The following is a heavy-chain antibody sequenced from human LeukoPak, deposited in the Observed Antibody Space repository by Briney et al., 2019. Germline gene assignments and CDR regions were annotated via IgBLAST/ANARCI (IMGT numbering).Heavy chain of an antibody. V-gene: IGHV2-5*02. Sequence: SGPMLVRPTQTLTLTCTLSGISLTTSGVGVGWIRQLPGKALEWLALIYRDDDRRYSPSLRSRLTITKDTSKNQVVLTMTNMDPVDTATYHCVHRPVYYGSGSYYFDYWGQGTLVTVSS. CDR1: GISLTTSGVG. D-gene: IGHD3-10*01. CDR2: IYRDDDR. J-gene: IGHJ4*02. CDR3: VHRPVYYGSGSYYFDY.